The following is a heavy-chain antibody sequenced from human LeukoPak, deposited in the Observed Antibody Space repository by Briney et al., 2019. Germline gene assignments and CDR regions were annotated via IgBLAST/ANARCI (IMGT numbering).Heavy chain of an antibody. Sequence: SVKVSCKASGYTFTSYGISWVRQAPGPGLEWLGGIIPIFGTANYALKFQDRVTITANKSTSTAYMYLSSLRSDDAAVYYCASAHTTTVAAFDSWGQGTLVTVSS. CDR1: GYTFTSYG. D-gene: IGHD6-19*01. V-gene: IGHV1-69*06. J-gene: IGHJ4*02. CDR2: IIPIFGTA. CDR3: ASAHTTTVAAFDS.